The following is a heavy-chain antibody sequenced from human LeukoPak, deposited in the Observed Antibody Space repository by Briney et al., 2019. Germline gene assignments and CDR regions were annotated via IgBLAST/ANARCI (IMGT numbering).Heavy chain of an antibody. D-gene: IGHD6-13*01. CDR1: GGSISSSSYY. V-gene: IGHV4-39*07. Sequence: SSETLSLTCTVSGGSISSSSYYWGWIRQPPGKGLEWIGSIYYSGSTYYNPSLKSRVTISVDTSKNQFSLKLSSVTAADTAVYYCARAGSASSSWYYFDYWGQGTLVTVSS. J-gene: IGHJ4*02. CDR2: IYYSGST. CDR3: ARAGSASSSWYYFDY.